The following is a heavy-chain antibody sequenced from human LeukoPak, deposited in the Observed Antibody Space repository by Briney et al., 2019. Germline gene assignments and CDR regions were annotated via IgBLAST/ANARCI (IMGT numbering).Heavy chain of an antibody. V-gene: IGHV1-46*01. J-gene: IGHJ4*02. Sequence: ASVKVSCKASGYTFTSYYMHWVRQAPGQGLEWMGIINPSGGSTSYAQKFQDRVTMTRDTSTSTVYMELSSLRSEDTAVYYCAREVVPGRLDYWGQGTLVTVSS. CDR1: GYTFTSYY. CDR2: INPSGGST. CDR3: AREVVPGRLDY. D-gene: IGHD2-2*01.